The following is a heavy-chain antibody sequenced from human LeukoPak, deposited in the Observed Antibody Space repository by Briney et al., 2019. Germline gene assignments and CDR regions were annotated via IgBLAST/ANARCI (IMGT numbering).Heavy chain of an antibody. CDR3: ARSRGAGPGAYFDY. CDR1: GFTFSDEY. Sequence: AGSLRLSCAASGFTFSDEYMSWIRQAPGKGLEWVSYISNSGTYTNYADSVRGRFTIYRDNAKHSLYLQMNSLRAEDTAVYYCARSRGAGPGAYFDYWGQGTLVTVSS. CDR2: ISNSGTYT. D-gene: IGHD6-19*01. V-gene: IGHV3-11*03. J-gene: IGHJ4*02.